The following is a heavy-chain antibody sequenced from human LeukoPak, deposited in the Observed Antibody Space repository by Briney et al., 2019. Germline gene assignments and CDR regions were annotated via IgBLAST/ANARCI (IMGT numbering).Heavy chain of an antibody. CDR2: ISAYNGNT. CDR3: ARSGATVGAINWFDP. Sequence: GASVKVSCKASGYTFTSYGISWVRQAPGQGLEWMGWISAYNGNTNYAQKLQGRVTMTTDTSTSTAYMELRSPRSDDTAVYYCARSGATVGAINWFDPWGQGTLVTVSS. CDR1: GYTFTSYG. J-gene: IGHJ5*02. V-gene: IGHV1-18*01. D-gene: IGHD1-26*01.